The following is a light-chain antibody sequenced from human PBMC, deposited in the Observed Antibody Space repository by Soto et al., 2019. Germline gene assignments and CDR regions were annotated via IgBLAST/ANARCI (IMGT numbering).Light chain of an antibody. J-gene: IGLJ1*01. CDR1: SSDVGGYNF. CDR3: SSYAGRNNYV. CDR2: DIN. V-gene: IGLV2-8*01. Sequence: QSALTQPPSASGSPGQSVTISCTGTSSDVGGYNFVSWYQQHPGKAPKLMIYDINKRPSGVPDRFSGSKSGNTASLTVSGLQAEDEADYYCSSYAGRNNYVFGSGTKLTVL.